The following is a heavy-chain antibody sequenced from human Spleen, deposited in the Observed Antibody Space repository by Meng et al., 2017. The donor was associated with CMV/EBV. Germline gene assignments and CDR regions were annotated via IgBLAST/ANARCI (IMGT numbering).Heavy chain of an antibody. Sequence: ASVKVSCKASGYSFNTYGITWVRQAPGQGLEWMGWISVSTGDTNYAQSLQDRLILTTDTSTNTAHMELRSLRSDDTVLYYCTKLGRVGSSPQYNWFDTWGQGTLVTVSS. J-gene: IGHJ5*02. D-gene: IGHD3-16*01. V-gene: IGHV1-18*01. CDR3: TKLGRVGSSPQYNWFDT. CDR1: GYSFNTYG. CDR2: ISVSTGDT.